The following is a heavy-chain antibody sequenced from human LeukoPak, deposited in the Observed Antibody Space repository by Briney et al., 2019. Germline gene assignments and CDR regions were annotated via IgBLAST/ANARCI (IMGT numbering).Heavy chain of an antibody. CDR1: GYTFTSYD. Sequence: ASVTVSCKASGYTFTSYDINWVRQATGQGLEWMGWMNPNSGNTGYAQKFQGRVTMTRNTSISTAYMELSSLRSEDTAVYYCARGRIAARLRSFFDLWGRGTLVTVSS. V-gene: IGHV1-8*01. D-gene: IGHD6-6*01. CDR3: ARGRIAARLRSFFDL. CDR2: MNPNSGNT. J-gene: IGHJ2*01.